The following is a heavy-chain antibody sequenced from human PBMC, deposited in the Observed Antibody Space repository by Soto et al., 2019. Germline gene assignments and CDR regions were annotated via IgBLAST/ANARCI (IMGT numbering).Heavy chain of an antibody. Sequence: QVQLVESGGGVVQPGRSLRRSCAASGFTFSNYAIHWFRQSPGKGLEWVAVISYDGRNKYYADSVKGRFTISRDNSKNMLYLQMNSLSAEDTAVYYCARGGYCSGTSCYRYGMDVWGQGTTVIVSS. J-gene: IGHJ6*02. V-gene: IGHV3-30-3*01. CDR3: ARGGYCSGTSCYRYGMDV. CDR1: GFTFSNYA. D-gene: IGHD2-2*03. CDR2: ISYDGRNK.